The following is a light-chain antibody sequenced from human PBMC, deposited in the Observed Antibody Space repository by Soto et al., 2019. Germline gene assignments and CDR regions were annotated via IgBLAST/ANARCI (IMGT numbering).Light chain of an antibody. Sequence: EIVMTQSPATLSVSPGDRATLYCRASQSVSSSNLAWYQQKRGQSPRLLIYGASSRATGIPDRFSGSGSGPDFTLTISRLEPEDFAVYFCQHYGSSPWTFGQGTKVDI. CDR3: QHYGSSPWT. J-gene: IGKJ1*01. CDR2: GAS. V-gene: IGKV3-20*01. CDR1: QSVSSSN.